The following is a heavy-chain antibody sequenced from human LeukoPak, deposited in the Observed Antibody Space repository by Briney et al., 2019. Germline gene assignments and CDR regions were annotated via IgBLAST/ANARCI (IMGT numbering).Heavy chain of an antibody. D-gene: IGHD3-10*01. V-gene: IGHV3-11*01. J-gene: IGHJ4*02. CDR1: GFTLSDYY. Sequence: GGSLRLSCEVSGFTLSDYYMSWIRQAPGMGLEWLSYISSSGSTIYYADSVKGRFTISRDSANNSLYLQMNGLRAEDTAVYFCARKTYGSEFYVDYWGQGTLVTVSS. CDR3: ARKTYGSEFYVDY. CDR2: ISSSGSTI.